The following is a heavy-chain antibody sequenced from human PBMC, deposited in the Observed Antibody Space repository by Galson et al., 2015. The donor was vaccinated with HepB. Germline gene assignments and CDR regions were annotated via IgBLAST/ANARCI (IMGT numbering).Heavy chain of an antibody. D-gene: IGHD3-10*01. Sequence: HSGAEVKQPGYSVKVSCEAFGSTFTSYAMNCVRHAYGQGLEWMGWMNSNTGNPTYAQGFTGRFVFSLDTSGSTANLQISSLRAGDKAVYYCEREPGITMVRGDLCDYWGQGTLVTVSS. CDR2: MNSNTGNP. J-gene: IGHJ4*02. CDR1: GSTFTSYA. V-gene: IGHV7-4-1*02. CDR3: EREPGITMVRGDLCDY.